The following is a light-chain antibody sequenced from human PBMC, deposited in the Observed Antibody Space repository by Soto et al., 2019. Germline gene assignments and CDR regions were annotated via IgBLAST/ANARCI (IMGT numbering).Light chain of an antibody. CDR1: QIITGW. Sequence: DIQMTQSPSSLSASVGDRITITCRASQIITGWLAWFQQKPGKAPKLLISKASSLESGVPSRFSGSGSGTEFTLTISSLQPDDFATYYCQQYNRYSWTFGQGTKVDIK. CDR3: QQYNRYSWT. V-gene: IGKV1-5*03. CDR2: KAS. J-gene: IGKJ1*01.